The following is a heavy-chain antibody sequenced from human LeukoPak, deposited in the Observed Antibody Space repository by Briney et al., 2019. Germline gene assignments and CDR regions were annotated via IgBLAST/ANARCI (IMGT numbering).Heavy chain of an antibody. D-gene: IGHD3-10*01. CDR2: IYYSGST. V-gene: IGHV4-31*03. CDR1: GGSISSGVYY. J-gene: IGHJ6*02. CDR3: ARDRITMVRARSFYGMDV. Sequence: SETLSLTCTVSGGSISSGVYYWSWIRQHPGKGLEWIGYIYYSGSTYYNPSLKSRATISVDTSKNQFSLKLSSVTAADTAVYYCARDRITMVRARSFYGMDVWGQGTTVTVSS.